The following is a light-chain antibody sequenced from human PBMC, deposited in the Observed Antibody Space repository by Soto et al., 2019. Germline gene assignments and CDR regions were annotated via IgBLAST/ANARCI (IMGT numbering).Light chain of an antibody. CDR1: QSISNW. J-gene: IGKJ1*01. CDR2: DAS. CDR3: QKYNSFWT. Sequence: DIQMTQSPSTLSASVGDRVTISCRASQSISNWLAWYQQKPGKAPKLLIYDASSLESGVPSRFSGSGSGTEFTLTISSLQPGDFATYYCQKYNSFWTFGQGTKVEIK. V-gene: IGKV1-5*01.